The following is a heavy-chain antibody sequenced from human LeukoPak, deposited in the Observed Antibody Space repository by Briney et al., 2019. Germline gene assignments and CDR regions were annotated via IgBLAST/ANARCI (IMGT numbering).Heavy chain of an antibody. V-gene: IGHV3-21*01. D-gene: IGHD6-19*01. J-gene: IGHJ6*02. CDR1: GFTFSSYG. CDR2: ITSSSSLI. CDR3: ARDQIEVAVNQYYYQYGMDV. Sequence: PGGSLRLSCAASGFTFSSYGMTWVRQSPGKGLEWVSSITSSSSLISYADSLKGRFTISRDNAKNSLYLRMNSLRAEDTAVYYCARDQIEVAVNQYYYQYGMDVWGQGTTVTVSS.